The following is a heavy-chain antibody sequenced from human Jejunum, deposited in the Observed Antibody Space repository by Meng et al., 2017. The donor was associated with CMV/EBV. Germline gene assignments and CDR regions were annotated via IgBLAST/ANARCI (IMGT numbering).Heavy chain of an antibody. V-gene: IGHV3-20*04. Sequence: LSCAASGFTFKDYGMTWVRQGPGKGLEWVSGINWHGGRTNYADSVKGRFTISRDNAKNSLYLQMDSLRAEDTALYYCARWDNIAAEYWGQGTLVTVSS. J-gene: IGHJ4*02. CDR3: ARWDNIAAEY. CDR1: GFTFKDYG. CDR2: INWHGGRT. D-gene: IGHD6-13*01.